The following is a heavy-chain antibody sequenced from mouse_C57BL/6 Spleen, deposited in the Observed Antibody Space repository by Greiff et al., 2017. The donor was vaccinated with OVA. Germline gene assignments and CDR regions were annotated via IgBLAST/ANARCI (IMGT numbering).Heavy chain of an antibody. J-gene: IGHJ3*01. V-gene: IGHV1-54*01. CDR2: INPGSGGT. CDR3: ARNEGFAY. CDR1: GYAFTNYL. Sequence: VQVVESGAELVRPGTSVKVSCKASGYAFTNYLIEWVKQRPGQGLEWIGVINPGSGGTNYNEKFKGKATLTADKSSSTAYMQLSSLTSEDSAVYFCARNEGFAYWGQGTLVTVSA.